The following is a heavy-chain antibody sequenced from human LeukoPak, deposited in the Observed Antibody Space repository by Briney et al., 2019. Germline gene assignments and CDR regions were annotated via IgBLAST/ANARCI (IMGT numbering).Heavy chain of an antibody. J-gene: IGHJ4*02. Sequence: SQTLSLTCTVSGGSISSGGYYWSWIRQHPGKGLGWIGYIYYSGSTYYNPSLKSRVTISVDTSKNQFSLRLSSVTAADTAVYYCASYYYDSSRYEDYWGQGTLVTVSS. D-gene: IGHD3-22*01. V-gene: IGHV4-30-4*08. CDR1: GGSISSGGYY. CDR3: ASYYYDSSRYEDY. CDR2: IYYSGST.